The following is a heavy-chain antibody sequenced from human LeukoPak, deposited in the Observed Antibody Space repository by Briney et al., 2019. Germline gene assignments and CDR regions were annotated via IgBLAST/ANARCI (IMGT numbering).Heavy chain of an antibody. CDR1: GFTVSSNS. Sequence: GGSLRLSCTVSGFTVSSNSMSWVRQAPGKGLEWVSFIYSDNTHYSDSVKGRFTISRDNSKNTLYLQMNSLRAEDTAVYYCARDGGVVDPRFDYWGQGTLVTVSS. V-gene: IGHV3-53*01. CDR2: IYSDNT. CDR3: ARDGGVVDPRFDY. D-gene: IGHD2-15*01. J-gene: IGHJ4*02.